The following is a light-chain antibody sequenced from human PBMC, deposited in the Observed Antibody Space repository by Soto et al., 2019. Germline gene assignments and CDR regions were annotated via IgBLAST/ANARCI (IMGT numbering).Light chain of an antibody. Sequence: QAVVTQSPSASASLGASFELTCTLSSGHSHYAIAWHQQQPEKGPQYLMKVDTEGSHYKVDGIPDRFSGSSSGAERYLIISSLQSEDEADYYCQTWGAGIQVFGGGTKLTVL. CDR3: QTWGAGIQV. CDR1: SGHSHYA. J-gene: IGLJ3*02. CDR2: VDTEGSH. V-gene: IGLV4-69*01.